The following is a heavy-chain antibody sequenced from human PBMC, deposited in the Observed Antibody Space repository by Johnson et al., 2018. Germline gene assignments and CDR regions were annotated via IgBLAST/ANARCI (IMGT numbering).Heavy chain of an antibody. CDR1: GFTFSSYG. CDR2: ISYDGSNK. CDR3: AQDPGNNSRGGPSTVVVWHYYYMDV. V-gene: IGHV3-30*18. J-gene: IGHJ6*03. Sequence: VQLLESGGGVVQPGRSLRLSCAASGFTFSSYGMHWVRQAPGKGLEWVAVISYDGSNKYYADSVKGRFTISRDNSKNTLYLQMNSLRAEDTAVYYCAQDPGNNSRGGPSTVVVWHYYYMDVWGKGTTVTVS. D-gene: IGHD6-19*01.